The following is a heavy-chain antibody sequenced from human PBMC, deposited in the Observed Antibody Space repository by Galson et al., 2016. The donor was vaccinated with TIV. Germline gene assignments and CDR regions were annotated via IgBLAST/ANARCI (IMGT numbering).Heavy chain of an antibody. D-gene: IGHD1-26*01. CDR1: GGSISSGAYH. J-gene: IGHJ1*01. V-gene: IGHV4-31*03. Sequence: TLSLACNVSGGSISSGAYHWSWIRQHPGKALEWIGNIYDSGTTYCNPSLQSRVTISVDTSQNQFSLKLSSVTAADTAVYHCARWAETGSYYDYFQHWGQGTLVTVSS. CDR3: ARWAETGSYYDYFQH. CDR2: IYDSGTT.